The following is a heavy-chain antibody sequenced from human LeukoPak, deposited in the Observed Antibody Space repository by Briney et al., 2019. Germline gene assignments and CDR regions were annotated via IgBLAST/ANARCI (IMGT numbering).Heavy chain of an antibody. J-gene: IGHJ4*02. CDR3: ARVYYYGPHYYFDY. CDR2: IYYSGST. V-gene: IGHV4-39*01. Sequence: PSETLSLTCTVSGGSMSSSSYYWGWIRRPPGKGLEWIGSIYYSGSTYQNPSLKSRVTISVDTSKNQFSLKLSSVTAADTAVYYCARVYYYGPHYYFDYWGQGTLVTVSS. D-gene: IGHD3-10*01. CDR1: GGSMSSSSYY.